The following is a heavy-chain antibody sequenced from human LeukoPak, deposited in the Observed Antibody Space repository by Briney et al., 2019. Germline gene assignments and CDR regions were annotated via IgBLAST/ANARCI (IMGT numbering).Heavy chain of an antibody. D-gene: IGHD4-17*01. J-gene: IGHJ6*02. V-gene: IGHV3-23*01. Sequence: GGSLRLSCAASGFTFSSYAMSWVRQAPGKGLEWVSAISGSGGSTYYADSVKGRFTISRDNSKNTLYLQMNSLRAEDTAVYYCAKDDYGDLPFYYYYGMDVWGQGTTVTVSS. CDR2: ISGSGGST. CDR1: GFTFSSYA. CDR3: AKDDYGDLPFYYYYGMDV.